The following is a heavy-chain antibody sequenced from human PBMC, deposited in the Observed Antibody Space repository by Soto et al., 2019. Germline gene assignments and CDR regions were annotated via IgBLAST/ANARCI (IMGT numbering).Heavy chain of an antibody. V-gene: IGHV1-18*04. CDR1: GYAFTSSG. J-gene: IGHJ4*02. CDR3: ARNSGTTPGYFDF. CDR2: ISAYNGNT. Sequence: GASVKVSCKTAGYAFTSSGISCVRRAPGQGLEWMGWISAYNGNTNYAQKLQGRVTMTTDTSTSTAHMELRSLRSDDTAVYYCARNSGTTPGYFDFWGQGTLVTVSS. D-gene: IGHD1-7*01.